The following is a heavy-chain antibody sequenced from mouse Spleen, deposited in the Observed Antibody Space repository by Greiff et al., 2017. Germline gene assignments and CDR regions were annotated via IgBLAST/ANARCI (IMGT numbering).Heavy chain of an antibody. J-gene: IGHJ1*01. V-gene: IGHV1-52*01. Sequence: QVQLQQSGAELVRPGSSVKLSCKASGYTFTSYWMHWVKQRPIQGLEWIGNIDPADSETHYNQKFKDKATLTVDKSSSTAYMQLSSLTSEDSAVYYCARSYYDYDDWYFDVWGAGTTVTVSS. CDR2: IDPADSET. CDR3: ARSYYDYDDWYFDV. D-gene: IGHD2-4*01. CDR1: GYTFTSYW.